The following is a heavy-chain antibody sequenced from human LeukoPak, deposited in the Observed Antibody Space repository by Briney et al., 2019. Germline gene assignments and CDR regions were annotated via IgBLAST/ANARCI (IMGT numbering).Heavy chain of an antibody. CDR3: ARKTDSGGQGDY. J-gene: IGHJ4*02. CDR2: ISGSGGST. V-gene: IGHV3-23*01. CDR1: GFTFSSYA. Sequence: PGGSLRLSCAASGFTFSSYAMSWVRQAPGKGLEWVSAISGSGGSTYYADSVKGRFTISRDKSKNTLYLQMNSLRAEDTAVYYCARKTDSGGQGDYWGPGTLVTVSS. D-gene: IGHD3-22*01.